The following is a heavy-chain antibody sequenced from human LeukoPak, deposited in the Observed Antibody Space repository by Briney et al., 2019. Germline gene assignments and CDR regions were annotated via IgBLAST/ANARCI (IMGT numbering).Heavy chain of an antibody. CDR2: LYSGGIT. J-gene: IGHJ3*02. D-gene: IGHD5/OR15-5a*01. CDR1: GFTVSSNY. CDR3: ARDLETDVSDAFDI. Sequence: PGGSLRLSCAASGFTVSSNYMSWVRQAPGKGLEWVSVLYSGGITYYADSVKSRFTISRDDSKNTLYLQMNSLRAEDTAVYYCARDLETDVSDAFDIWGQGTMVSVSS. V-gene: IGHV3-66*01.